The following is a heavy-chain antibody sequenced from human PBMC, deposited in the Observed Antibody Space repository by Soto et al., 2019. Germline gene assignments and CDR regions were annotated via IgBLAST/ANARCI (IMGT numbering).Heavy chain of an antibody. CDR3: ARVGSSGWYTHFDY. J-gene: IGHJ4*02. Sequence: QVQLVESGGGVVQPGRSLRLSCAASGFTFSSYAMHWVRQAPGKGLEWVAVISYDGSNKYYADSVKGRFTISRDNSKNTLDLQMNSLRAEDTAVYYCARVGSSGWYTHFDYWGQGTLVTVSS. CDR1: GFTFSSYA. V-gene: IGHV3-30-3*01. CDR2: ISYDGSNK. D-gene: IGHD6-19*01.